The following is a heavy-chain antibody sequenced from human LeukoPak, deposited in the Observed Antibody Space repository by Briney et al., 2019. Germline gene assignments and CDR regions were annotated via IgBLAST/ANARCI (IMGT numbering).Heavy chain of an antibody. D-gene: IGHD5-18*01. Sequence: PGGSLRLSCAVSGFTFSNSWMSWVRQAPGKGLEWVGNIKQDGSETYYVASVMGRFSISRDNAKNSLFLQMSSLRAEDTAVYYCAREQGKWVRGYNYGSNPDYWGQGTLVTVSS. CDR3: AREQGKWVRGYNYGSNPDY. CDR1: GFTFSNSW. V-gene: IGHV3-7*01. J-gene: IGHJ4*02. CDR2: IKQDGSET.